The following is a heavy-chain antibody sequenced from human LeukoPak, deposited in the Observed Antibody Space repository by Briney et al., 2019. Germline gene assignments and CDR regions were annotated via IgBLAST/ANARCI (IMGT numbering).Heavy chain of an antibody. J-gene: IGHJ4*02. CDR3: ARDLIVGTTYFDY. D-gene: IGHD1-26*01. V-gene: IGHV3-48*04. CDR1: GFTFSSYS. CDR2: ISSSSSTI. Sequence: GGSLRLSCAASGFTFSSYSMNWVRQAPGKGLEWVSYISSSSSTIYYADSVKGRFTISRDNAKNSLFLQMNSLRAEDTAVYYCARDLIVGTTYFDYWGQGTLVTVSS.